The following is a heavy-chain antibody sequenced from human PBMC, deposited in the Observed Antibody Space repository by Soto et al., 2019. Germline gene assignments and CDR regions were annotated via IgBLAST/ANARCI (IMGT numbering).Heavy chain of an antibody. CDR1: GVSISSGGYY. CDR2: IYYIGST. J-gene: IGHJ5*02. V-gene: IGHV4-31*03. CDR3: ARSVFP. Sequence: QVQLQESGPGLVKPSQTLSLTCTVSGVSISSGGYYWNWIRQHPGKGLEWIGYIYYIGSTYYNPSLQSRVTISLDTSKNQFSLKLSSVTAADTAVYYCARSVFPWGQGTLVTVSS.